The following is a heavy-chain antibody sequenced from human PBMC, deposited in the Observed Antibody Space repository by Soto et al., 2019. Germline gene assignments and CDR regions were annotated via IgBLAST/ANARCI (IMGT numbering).Heavy chain of an antibody. CDR1: GYTFTSYD. CDR2: MNPNSGNT. D-gene: IGHD6-13*01. V-gene: IGHV1-8*01. CDR3: ARRVYSSSWYYYYYYGMDV. Sequence: QVQLVQSGAEVKKPGASVKVSCKASGYTFTSYDINWVRQATGQGLEWMGWMNPNSGNTGYAQKFQGRVTMTRNTSIGTAYMELSSLRSEDTAVYYCARRVYSSSWYYYYYYGMDVWGQGTTVTVSS. J-gene: IGHJ6*02.